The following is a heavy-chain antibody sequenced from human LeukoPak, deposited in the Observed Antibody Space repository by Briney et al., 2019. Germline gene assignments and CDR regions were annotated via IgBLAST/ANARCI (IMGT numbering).Heavy chain of an antibody. J-gene: IGHJ4*02. V-gene: IGHV4-34*01. D-gene: IGHD3-16*02. CDR2: INHSGST. CDR3: ARAHYDYVWGSYRLVFDY. CDR1: GGSFGGYY. Sequence: SETLSLTCAVYGGSFGGYYWSWIRQPPGKGLEWIGEINHSGSTNYNPSLKSRVTISVDTSKNQFSLKLSSVTAADTAVYYCARAHYDYVWGSYRLVFDYWGQGTLVTVSS.